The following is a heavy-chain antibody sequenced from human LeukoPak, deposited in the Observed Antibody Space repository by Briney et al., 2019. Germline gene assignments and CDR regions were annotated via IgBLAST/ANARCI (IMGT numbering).Heavy chain of an antibody. J-gene: IGHJ4*02. Sequence: PSETLSLTCTVSGASITSYYWSWIRQPPGKGLEWIGFFSYSGSANYNPSLKSRVTISVDTSKNQFSLKLSSVTAADTAVYYCARTYSGRSYYFDCWGQGTLVTVSS. CDR2: FSYSGSA. CDR3: ARTYSGRSYYFDC. D-gene: IGHD1-26*01. V-gene: IGHV4-59*01. CDR1: GASITSYY.